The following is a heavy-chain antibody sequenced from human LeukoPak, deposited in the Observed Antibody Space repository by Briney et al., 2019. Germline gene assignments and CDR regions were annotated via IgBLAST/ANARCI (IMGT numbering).Heavy chain of an antibody. V-gene: IGHV1-18*01. Sequence: GASVKVSCKASGYTFTSYGISWVRQAPGQGLEWMGWISAYNGNTNYAQKLQGRVTMTTDTSTSTAYMALRSLRSPATAVSYCPRLQYSDFWSAYYDNWGQGTLVTVSS. D-gene: IGHD3-3*01. J-gene: IGHJ4*02. CDR3: PRLQYSDFWSAYYDN. CDR1: GYTFTSYG. CDR2: ISAYNGNT.